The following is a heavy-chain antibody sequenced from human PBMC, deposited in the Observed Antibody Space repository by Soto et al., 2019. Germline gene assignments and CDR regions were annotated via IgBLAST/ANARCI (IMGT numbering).Heavy chain of an antibody. CDR2: INTYNGNA. J-gene: IGHJ4*02. CDR1: GHTFTSYG. V-gene: IGHV1-18*01. D-gene: IGHD1-26*01. Sequence: QVKLVQSGAEVKKPGASVKVSCKSSGHTFTSYGITWVRQAPGHGLEWMGWINTYNGNAKYAQSLQGRVAMTTDTSTSTVYMERRRLRSDDTAVYYCARSQSAMGVFDYWGQGTLVTVSS. CDR3: ARSQSAMGVFDY.